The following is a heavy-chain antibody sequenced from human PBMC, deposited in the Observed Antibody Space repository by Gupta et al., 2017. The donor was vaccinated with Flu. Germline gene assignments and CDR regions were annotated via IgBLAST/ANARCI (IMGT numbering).Heavy chain of an antibody. J-gene: IGHJ4*02. D-gene: IGHD6-13*01. CDR2: INLDSGDT. V-gene: IGHV1-2*02. CDR1: GFTFTDYY. CDR3: ARDSAILAGTFFDY. Sequence: QVQLVQSAAEVKTPGASMKVSCKTSGFTFTDYYIHWVRQAPGQGLEWVGWINLDSGDTRTAPKFQGRVTLTRDTSINTAYMDLSRLTPDDAAVYFCARDSAILAGTFFDYWGQGTLVTVSS.